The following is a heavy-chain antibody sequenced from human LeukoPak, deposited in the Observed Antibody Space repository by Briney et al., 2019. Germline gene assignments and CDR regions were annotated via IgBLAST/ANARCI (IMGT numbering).Heavy chain of an antibody. CDR3: AKDLLGVYCTNGVCYQNY. CDR2: IRYYGSNQ. D-gene: IGHD2-8*01. Sequence: GGSLRLSCAASGFTFSSYGMHWVRQAPGKGLEWVAFIRYYGSNQYYADSVKGRLTISRDNSKNTLYLQMNSLRAEDTAVYYCAKDLLGVYCTNGVCYQNYWGQGTLVTVSS. CDR1: GFTFSSYG. J-gene: IGHJ4*02. V-gene: IGHV3-30*02.